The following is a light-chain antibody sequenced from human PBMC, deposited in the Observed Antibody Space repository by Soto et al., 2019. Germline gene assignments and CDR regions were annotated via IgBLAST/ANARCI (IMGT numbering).Light chain of an antibody. CDR2: SNN. CDR1: SSNIGSNT. Sequence: QSVLTQPPSASGTPGQRVTISCSGSSSNIGSNTVNWYQQLPGTAPKLLIYSNNQRPSGVPDRFSGSKSGTSASLAISGLQSEDEDEDYCAAWDDSLNGVVFGGGTKLTVL. V-gene: IGLV1-44*01. CDR3: AAWDDSLNGVV. J-gene: IGLJ2*01.